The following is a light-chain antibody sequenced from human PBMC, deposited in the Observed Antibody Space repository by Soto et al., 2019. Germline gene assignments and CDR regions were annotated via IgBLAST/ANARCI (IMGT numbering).Light chain of an antibody. Sequence: QLVLTQPPSAAGTPGQRVTISFSGRSSNIGSNTVNWYQQLPATAPKLLIYSDNQRPSGVPDRFSGSKSVTSASLAISGHQSADEADYSCAAWEDSRNGVIFGGGTKLTVL. CDR3: AAWEDSRNGVI. J-gene: IGLJ2*01. CDR1: SSNIGSNT. CDR2: SDN. V-gene: IGLV1-44*01.